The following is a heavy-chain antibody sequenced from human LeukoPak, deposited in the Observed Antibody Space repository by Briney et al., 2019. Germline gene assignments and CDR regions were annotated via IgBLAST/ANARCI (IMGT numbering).Heavy chain of an antibody. CDR2: IISDGSST. CDR1: GFTFSSYW. J-gene: IGHJ4*02. V-gene: IGHV3-74*01. Sequence: TGGSLRLSCAASGFTFSSYWMHWGRQAPGKGLVWVSRIISDGSSTSYADSVKGRFTISRDNAKNTLYLQMNSLRAEDTAVYYCARDSSRGSETKLRYFDWLSGRPYWGQGTLVTVSS. D-gene: IGHD3-9*01. CDR3: ARDSSRGSETKLRYFDWLSGRPY.